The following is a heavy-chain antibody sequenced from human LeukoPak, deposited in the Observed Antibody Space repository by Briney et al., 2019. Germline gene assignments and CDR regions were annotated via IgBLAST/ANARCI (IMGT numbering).Heavy chain of an antibody. CDR2: ISGSGGST. Sequence: EGSLRLSCAASGFTFSSYAMSWVRQAPGKGLEWVSAISGSGGSTYYADSVKGRFTISRDNSKNTLYLQMNSLRAEDTAVYYCARAVGATSHFDYWGQGTLVTVSS. D-gene: IGHD1-26*01. V-gene: IGHV3-23*01. J-gene: IGHJ4*02. CDR3: ARAVGATSHFDY. CDR1: GFTFSSYA.